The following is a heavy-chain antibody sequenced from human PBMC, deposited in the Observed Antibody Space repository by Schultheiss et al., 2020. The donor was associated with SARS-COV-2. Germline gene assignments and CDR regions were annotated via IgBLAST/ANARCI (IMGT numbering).Heavy chain of an antibody. Sequence: GGSLRLSCAASGFSFRSYAMTWVRQAPGRGLEWVSDISGSGGNTYYADSVEGRFTISRDNAKNSLYLQMNSLRAEDTAVYYCARDDTVVVSAAMLGRRMRVDALDIWGQGTMVTVSS. V-gene: IGHV3-23*01. D-gene: IGHD2-2*01. CDR2: ISGSGGNT. CDR3: ARDDTVVVSAAMLGRRMRVDALDI. J-gene: IGHJ3*02. CDR1: GFSFRSYA.